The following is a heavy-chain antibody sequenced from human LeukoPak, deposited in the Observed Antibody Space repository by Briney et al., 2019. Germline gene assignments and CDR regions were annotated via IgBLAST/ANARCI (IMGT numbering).Heavy chain of an antibody. CDR1: GGSISSYY. J-gene: IGHJ6*04. Sequence: SETLSLTCTVSGGSISSYYWSWIRQPPGKGLEWIGYIYYSGSTNYNPSLKSRVTILVDTSKNQFSLKLSSVTAADTAVYYCARDGRRYCSGGSCYHYYGMDVWGKGTTVTVSS. CDR3: ARDGRRYCSGGSCYHYYGMDV. CDR2: IYYSGST. V-gene: IGHV4-59*01. D-gene: IGHD2-15*01.